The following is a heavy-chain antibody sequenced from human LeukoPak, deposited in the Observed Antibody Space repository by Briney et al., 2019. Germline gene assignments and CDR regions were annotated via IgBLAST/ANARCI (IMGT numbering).Heavy chain of an antibody. CDR3: AIPQWQILN. CDR2: IRGSGGDT. Sequence: GGALRLSCAASGLTFSSYTMSWVRQAPGKGLEWDSAIRGSGGDTYYAASVKGRFTISRDNSKNTLYLQMHSLRAEDTAVYYCAIPQWQILNWGQGTLVTVSS. J-gene: IGHJ4*02. D-gene: IGHD1-26*01. CDR1: GLTFSSYT. V-gene: IGHV3-23*01.